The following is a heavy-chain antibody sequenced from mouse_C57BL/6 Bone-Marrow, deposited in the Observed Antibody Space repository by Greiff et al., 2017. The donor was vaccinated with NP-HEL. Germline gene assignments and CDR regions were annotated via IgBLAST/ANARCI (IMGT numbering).Heavy chain of an antibody. CDR1: GYTFTDYY. CDR3: ARDYYYGSSYLRFAY. V-gene: IGHV1-26*01. Sequence: VQLQQSGPELVKPGASVKISCKASGYTFTDYYMNWVKQSHGKSLEWIGDINPNNGGTSYNQKFKGKATLTVDKSSSTAYMGLRSLTSEDSAFYYCARDYYYGSSYLRFAYWGQGTLVTVSA. J-gene: IGHJ3*01. CDR2: INPNNGGT. D-gene: IGHD1-1*01.